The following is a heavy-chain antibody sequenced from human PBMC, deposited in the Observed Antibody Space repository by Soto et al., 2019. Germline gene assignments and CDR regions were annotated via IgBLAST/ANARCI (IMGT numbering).Heavy chain of an antibody. CDR3: ARRGSIVVVPATALWFDP. D-gene: IGHD2-2*01. J-gene: IGHJ5*02. V-gene: IGHV1-18*04. CDR2: ISAYNGNT. CDR1: GYTFTSYG. Sequence: QVQLVQSGAEVKKPGASVKVSCKASGYTFTSYGISWVRQAPGQGLEWMGWISAYNGNTNYAQKLQGRVTMTTDTSTSTAYMELRSLRSDDTAVYYCARRGSIVVVPATALWFDPWGQGTLVTVSS.